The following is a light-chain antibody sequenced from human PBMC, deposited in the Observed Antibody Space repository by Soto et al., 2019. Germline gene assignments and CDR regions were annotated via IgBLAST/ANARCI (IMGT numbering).Light chain of an antibody. J-gene: IGLJ3*02. Sequence: QSVLTQPRSVSASPGQSVTISCTGISSDVGGYNYVSWYQHHPGKAPKVVIYDAVKRPSGVPDRFSGSRSGNTASLTISGLQAEDEADYYCCSYAANYPWVFGGGTKVTVL. CDR3: CSYAANYPWV. CDR2: DAV. V-gene: IGLV2-11*01. CDR1: SSDVGGYNY.